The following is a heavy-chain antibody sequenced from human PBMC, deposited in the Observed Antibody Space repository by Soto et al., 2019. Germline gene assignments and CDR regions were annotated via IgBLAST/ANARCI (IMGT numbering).Heavy chain of an antibody. CDR1: GGSISSGGYS. V-gene: IGHV4-30-2*01. D-gene: IGHD2-21*01. CDR2: IYHSGST. J-gene: IGHJ5*02. Sequence: QLQLQESGSGLVKPSQTLSLTCAVSGGSISSGGYSWSWIRQPPGKGLEWIGYIYHSGSTYYNPSPKRRVTTSVDRSKNQFSRKLRSVTAADSAVYYWAGVRGPYCGGECYPPTPNWFDPWGQGTLVTVSS. CDR3: AGVRGPYCGGECYPPTPNWFDP.